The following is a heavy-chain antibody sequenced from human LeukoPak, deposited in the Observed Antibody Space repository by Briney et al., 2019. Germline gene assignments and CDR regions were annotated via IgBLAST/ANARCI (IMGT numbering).Heavy chain of an antibody. CDR2: IYYSGST. CDR3: ARHNGYSSSWYRAWFDP. V-gene: IGHV4-59*08. CDR1: VGSISSYY. D-gene: IGHD6-13*01. J-gene: IGHJ5*02. Sequence: SETLSLTCTVSVGSISSYYWSWIRQPPGKGLEWIGYIYYSGSTNYNPSLKSRVTISVDTSKNQFSLKLSSVTAADTAVYYCARHNGYSSSWYRAWFDPWGQGTLVTVSS.